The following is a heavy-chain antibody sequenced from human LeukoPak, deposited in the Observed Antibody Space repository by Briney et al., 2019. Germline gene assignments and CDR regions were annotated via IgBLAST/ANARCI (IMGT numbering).Heavy chain of an antibody. CDR2: ISYFGSNK. V-gene: IGHV3-30*18. CDR1: GFTFSSYG. CDR3: AKDLKIVGATTWEVDY. D-gene: IGHD1-26*01. J-gene: IGHJ4*02. Sequence: GGSLRLSCAASGFTFSSYGMHWVRQAPGKGLEWVAVISYFGSNKYYADSVKGRFTISRDNSKNTLYLQMNSLRAEDTAVYYCAKDLKIVGATTWEVDYWGQGTLVTVSS.